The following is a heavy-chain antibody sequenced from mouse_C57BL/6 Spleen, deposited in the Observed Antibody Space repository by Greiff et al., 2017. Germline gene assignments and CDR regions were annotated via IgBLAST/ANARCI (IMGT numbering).Heavy chain of an antibody. Sequence: QVQLQQSGAELMKPGASVKLSCKATGYTFTGYWIEWVKQRPGHGLEWIGEILPGSGSTNYTEKFKGKATFTADTSSNTAYMQLSSLTTEDSAIYYCARTYYSKDYWGQGTTLTVSS. V-gene: IGHV1-9*01. CDR2: ILPGSGST. CDR3: ARTYYSKDY. CDR1: GYTFTGYW. J-gene: IGHJ2*01. D-gene: IGHD2-5*01.